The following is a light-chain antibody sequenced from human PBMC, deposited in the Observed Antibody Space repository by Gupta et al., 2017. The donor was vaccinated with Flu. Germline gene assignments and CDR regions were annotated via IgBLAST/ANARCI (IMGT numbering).Light chain of an antibody. Sequence: DIQMTQSPSSLSASVGDRVTITCRASQSISSYLNWYRQKPGKAPKLLIYAASSLQSGVPSRFSGSGSGTDFTLTISSLQPEDFATYYCQQSDSTPQTFGQGTKVEIK. V-gene: IGKV1-39*01. CDR1: QSISSY. CDR3: QQSDSTPQT. J-gene: IGKJ1*01. CDR2: AAS.